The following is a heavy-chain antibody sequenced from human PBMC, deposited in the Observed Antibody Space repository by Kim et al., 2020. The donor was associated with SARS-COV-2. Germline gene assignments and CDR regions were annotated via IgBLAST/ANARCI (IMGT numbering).Heavy chain of an antibody. J-gene: IGHJ6*02. CDR3: ARVGGYSGYDYYYYGMDV. CDR2: IYYSGST. D-gene: IGHD5-12*01. Sequence: SETLSLTCTVSGGSISSSSYYWGWIRQPPGKVLEWIGSIYYSGSTYYNPSLKSRVTISVDTSKNQFSLKLSSVTAADTAVYYCARVGGYSGYDYYYYGMDVWGQGTTVTVSS. V-gene: IGHV4-39*01. CDR1: GGSISSSSYY.